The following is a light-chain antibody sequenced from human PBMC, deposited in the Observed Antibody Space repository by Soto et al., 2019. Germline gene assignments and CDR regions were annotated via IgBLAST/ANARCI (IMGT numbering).Light chain of an antibody. CDR3: CSYANSNTLL. Sequence: QSALTQPVSVSGSPGQSITISCTGTSSDVGSYDLVSWYQQHPGTAPKLIIYEVTKRPSGVSNRFSGSKSGNTASLTISGLQAEDDSDYYCCSYANSNTLLFGGGTKLTV. CDR2: EVT. J-gene: IGLJ2*01. CDR1: SSDVGSYDL. V-gene: IGLV2-23*02.